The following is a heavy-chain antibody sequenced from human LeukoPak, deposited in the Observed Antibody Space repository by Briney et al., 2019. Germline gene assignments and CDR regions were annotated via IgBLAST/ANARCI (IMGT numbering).Heavy chain of an antibody. J-gene: IGHJ4*02. CDR2: INPSRGST. Sequence: ASVKVSCKASGYTFTNYYMHWVREAPGQGLEWMGIINPSRGSTSYAQKFQGRVTMTRDTSTSTVYMELSSLRSEDTAVYYCARSPPLADFWSGYDQGYFDYWGQGTLVTVSS. V-gene: IGHV1-46*01. D-gene: IGHD3-3*01. CDR3: ARSPPLADFWSGYDQGYFDY. CDR1: GYTFTNYY.